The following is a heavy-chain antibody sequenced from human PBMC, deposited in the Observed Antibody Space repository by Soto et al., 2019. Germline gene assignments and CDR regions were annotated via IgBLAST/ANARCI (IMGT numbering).Heavy chain of an antibody. V-gene: IGHV4-34*01. CDR3: ARGMGYCSSTSCPHYFDP. Sequence: QVQLQQWGAGLLKPSETLSLTCAVYGGSFSGYYWSWIRQPPGKGLEWIGETDHSGSTNYNPSLKCRVTMSVDTSKNQFSLRLSSVTAADTAVYYCARGMGYCSSTSCPHYFDPWGQGTLVTVSS. CDR2: TDHSGST. J-gene: IGHJ5*02. D-gene: IGHD2-2*01. CDR1: GGSFSGYY.